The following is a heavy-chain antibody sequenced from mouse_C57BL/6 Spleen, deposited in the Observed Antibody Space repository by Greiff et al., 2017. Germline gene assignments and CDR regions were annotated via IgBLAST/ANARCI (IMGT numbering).Heavy chain of an antibody. CDR1: GFTFSSYG. CDR2: ISSGGSYT. Sequence: EVQLVESGGDLVKPGGSLKLSCAASGFTFSSYGMSWVRQTPDKRLEWVATISSGGSYTYYPDSVKGRFTIARDNAKNTLYLQRSSLKSEDTAMYYCARHTGYWYFDVWGTGTTVTVSS. D-gene: IGHD4-1*01. J-gene: IGHJ1*03. CDR3: ARHTGYWYFDV. V-gene: IGHV5-6*01.